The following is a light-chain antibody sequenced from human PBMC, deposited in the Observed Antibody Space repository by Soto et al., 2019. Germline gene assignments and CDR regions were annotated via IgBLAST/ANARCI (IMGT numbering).Light chain of an antibody. CDR1: QTIYSN. J-gene: IGKJ5*01. Sequence: EILMTQSPATVSVSPGERATLSCRASQTIYSNVAWYQHRPGQPPSXLIYRSSTRATGIPARFSGSGSGTEFTLTISSLQSEDFEVYSCQQYNNWPPLFGQGTRLEIK. CDR2: RSS. CDR3: QQYNNWPPL. V-gene: IGKV3-15*01.